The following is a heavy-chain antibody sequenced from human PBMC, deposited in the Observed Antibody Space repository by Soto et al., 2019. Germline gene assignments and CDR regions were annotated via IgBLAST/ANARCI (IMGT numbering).Heavy chain of an antibody. CDR2: ISAYNGNT. D-gene: IGHD5-18*01. CDR3: ARVPRGELWSHKTYYYYYMDV. CDR1: GYTFTSYG. J-gene: IGHJ6*03. Sequence: QVQLVQSGAEVKKPGASVKVSCKASGYTFTSYGISWVRQAPGQGLEWMGWISAYNGNTNYAQKLQGRVTMTTDTFTSTAYMELRSLRSDDTAVYYCARVPRGELWSHKTYYYYYMDVWGKGTTVTVSS. V-gene: IGHV1-18*01.